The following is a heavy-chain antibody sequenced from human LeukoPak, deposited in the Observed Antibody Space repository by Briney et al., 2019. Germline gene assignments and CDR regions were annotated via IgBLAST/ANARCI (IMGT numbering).Heavy chain of an antibody. J-gene: IGHJ6*03. CDR1: GFTFSSYA. CDR3: AKSLGGTAMVTDYYYYMDV. CDR2: ISGSGGST. V-gene: IGHV3-23*01. Sequence: QPEGSLRLSCAASGFTFSSYAMSWVRQAPGKGLEWVSAISGSGGSTYYADSVKGRFTISRDNSKNTLYLQMNSLRAEDTAVYYCAKSLGGTAMVTDYYYYMDVWGKGTTVTVSS. D-gene: IGHD5-18*01.